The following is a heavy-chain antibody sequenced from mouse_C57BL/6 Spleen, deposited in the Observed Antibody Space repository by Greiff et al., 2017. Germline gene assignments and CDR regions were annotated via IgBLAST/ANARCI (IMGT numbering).Heavy chain of an antibody. CDR3: ARSTVVPFAY. CDR2: IYPGSGST. Sequence: QVQLHQPGAELVKPGASVKMSCKASGYTFTSYWITWVKQRPGQGLEWIGDIYPGSGSTNYNEKFKSKDTLTVDTSSSTAYMQLSSLTSEDSAVYYCARSTVVPFAYWGQGTLVTVSA. CDR1: GYTFTSYW. V-gene: IGHV1-55*01. D-gene: IGHD1-1*01. J-gene: IGHJ3*01.